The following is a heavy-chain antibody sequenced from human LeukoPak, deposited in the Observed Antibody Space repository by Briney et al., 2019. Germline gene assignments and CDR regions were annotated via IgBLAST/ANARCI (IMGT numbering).Heavy chain of an antibody. D-gene: IGHD3-10*01. J-gene: IGHJ3*02. CDR3: ARDSRGLLWFGEYKRGVAFDI. Sequence: ASVKVSCKASGYTFTSYGISWVRQAPGQGLEWMGWISAYNGNTNYAQKLQGRVTMTTDTSTSTAYTELRSLRSDDTAVYYCARDSRGLLWFGEYKRGVAFDIWGQGTMVTVSS. CDR1: GYTFTSYG. V-gene: IGHV1-18*01. CDR2: ISAYNGNT.